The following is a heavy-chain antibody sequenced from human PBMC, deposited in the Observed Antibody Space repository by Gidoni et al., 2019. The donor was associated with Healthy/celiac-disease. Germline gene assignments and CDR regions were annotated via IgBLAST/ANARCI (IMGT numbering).Heavy chain of an antibody. V-gene: IGHV4-39*07. CDR2: IYYSGST. J-gene: IGHJ4*02. D-gene: IGHD3-22*01. Sequence: QLQLQESGPGLVKPSANLSLTCTVPGGSISSSSYYWGWIRQPPGKGLEWIGSIYYSGSTYYNPSLKSRVTISVDTSKNQFSLKLSSVTAADTAVYYCARSGGQWLTRGDYWGQGTLVTVSS. CDR3: ARSGGQWLTRGDY. CDR1: GGSISSSSYY.